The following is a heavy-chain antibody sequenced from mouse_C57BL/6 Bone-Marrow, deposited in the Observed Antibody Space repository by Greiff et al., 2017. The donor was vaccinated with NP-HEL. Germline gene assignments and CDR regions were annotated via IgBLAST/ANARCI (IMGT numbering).Heavy chain of an antibody. CDR2: INPNNGGT. Sequence: VQLQQSGPELVKPGASVKISCKASGYTFTDYYMNWVKQSHGKSLEWIGDINPNNGGTSYNQKFKGKATLTVDKSSSTAYMELRSLTSDDSAVYYCARRNYYGSSYGSMDYWGQGTSVTVSS. CDR1: GYTFTDYY. V-gene: IGHV1-26*01. D-gene: IGHD1-1*01. J-gene: IGHJ4*01. CDR3: ARRNYYGSSYGSMDY.